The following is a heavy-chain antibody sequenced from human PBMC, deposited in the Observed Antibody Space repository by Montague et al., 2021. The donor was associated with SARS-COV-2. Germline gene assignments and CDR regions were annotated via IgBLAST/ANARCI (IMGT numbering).Heavy chain of an antibody. V-gene: IGHV4-34*01. J-gene: IGHJ4*02. CDR2: INHSGNT. Sequence: SETLSLTCAVYGGSFSGYHWSWIRQPPGQGLEWIGEINHSGNTNYNPSLKSRVTISRDTSKSQFSLKLSSVTAADTAVYYCARGLTDISMIVVVLLGASHYLDSWGQGTLVTVSS. CDR1: GGSFSGYH. CDR3: ARGLTDISMIVVVLLGASHYLDS. D-gene: IGHD3-22*01.